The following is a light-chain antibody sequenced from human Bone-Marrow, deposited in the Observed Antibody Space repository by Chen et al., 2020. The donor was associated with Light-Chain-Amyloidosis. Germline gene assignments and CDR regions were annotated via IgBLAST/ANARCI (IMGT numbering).Light chain of an antibody. CDR1: SSDVGGDTH. V-gene: IGLV2-14*01. CDR3: SSYTITNTLV. CDR2: EVT. Sequence: QSGLTQPASVSGSPGQSITIPCTGTSSDVGGDTHVSWYQQHPDKAPKLMIYEVTNRPSWVPDRFSGSKSDNTASLTSSGLQTEDEADYFCSSYTITNTLVFGSGTRVTVL. J-gene: IGLJ1*01.